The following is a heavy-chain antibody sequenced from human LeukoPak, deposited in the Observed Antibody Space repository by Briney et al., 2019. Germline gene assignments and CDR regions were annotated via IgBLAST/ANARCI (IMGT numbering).Heavy chain of an antibody. Sequence: SQTLSLTCTVSSDSISSGSYYWSWIRQPAGKGLEWIGRIYNSGSINYNPSLNSRVTISVDTSKNQFSLKLNSVTAADTAVYYCARRPRGVIIKTWFDSWGQGTLVTVSS. J-gene: IGHJ5*01. CDR3: ARRPRGVIIKTWFDS. D-gene: IGHD3-10*01. V-gene: IGHV4-61*02. CDR1: SDSISSGSYY. CDR2: IYNSGSI.